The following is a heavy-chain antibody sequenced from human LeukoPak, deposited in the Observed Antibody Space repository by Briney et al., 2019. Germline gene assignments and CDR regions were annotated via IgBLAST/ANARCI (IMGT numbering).Heavy chain of an antibody. Sequence: SETLSLTCTVSGGSISGYYWSWLRQPAGKGLEWIGRIYASGSTNYNPSLQSRVTMSVDTSKSQFSLKLSSETAADTAVYYCARGSSSNGLDYWGQGTLVTVSS. CDR1: GGSISGYY. V-gene: IGHV4-4*07. J-gene: IGHJ4*02. CDR3: ARGSSSNGLDY. CDR2: IYASGST. D-gene: IGHD6-6*01.